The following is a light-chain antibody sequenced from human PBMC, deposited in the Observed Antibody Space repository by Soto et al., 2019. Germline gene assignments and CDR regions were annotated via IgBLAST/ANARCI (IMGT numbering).Light chain of an antibody. J-gene: IGKJ4*01. Sequence: EIVLTQSPATLSLSPGERATLSCRAPQSVSSYFAWHQQEPGQAPRLLIYGASSRATGIPDRFSGSGSGTDFTLTISRLEPEDSAVYYCQQYGTSPLTFGGGTKVDIK. V-gene: IGKV3-20*01. CDR3: QQYGTSPLT. CDR2: GAS. CDR1: QSVSSY.